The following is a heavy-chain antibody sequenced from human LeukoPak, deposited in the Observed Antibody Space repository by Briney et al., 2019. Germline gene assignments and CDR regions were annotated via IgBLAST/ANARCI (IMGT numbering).Heavy chain of an antibody. V-gene: IGHV1-69*13. J-gene: IGHJ3*02. CDR2: IIPMFGTA. Sequence: SVKVSCKASGGTFSSYVISWVRQAPGQGLEWMGGIIPMFGTANYAQRFQGRVTINADESTSTAYMELSSLRSEDTAVYYCARSPPGGFEHGFDIWGQGTMVTVSS. CDR3: ARSPPGGFEHGFDI. D-gene: IGHD3-10*01. CDR1: GGTFSSYV.